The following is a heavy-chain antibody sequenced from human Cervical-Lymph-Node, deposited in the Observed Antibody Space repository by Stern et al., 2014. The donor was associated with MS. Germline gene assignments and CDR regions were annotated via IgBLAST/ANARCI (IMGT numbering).Heavy chain of an antibody. CDR1: GGTFSTYA. Sequence: QVQLMQSGAEVKRPGSSVKVSCEASGGTFSTYAISWVRQAPGQGLEWLGRIIPLTDVADYAQKFQGRISLTADKSTSTSFMQLSSLSSEDTAMYYCVREEGEIRYFEWLFWHDYWGQGTLVTVSS. CDR3: VREEGEIRYFEWLFWHDY. D-gene: IGHD3-9*01. J-gene: IGHJ4*02. V-gene: IGHV1-69*04. CDR2: IIPLTDVA.